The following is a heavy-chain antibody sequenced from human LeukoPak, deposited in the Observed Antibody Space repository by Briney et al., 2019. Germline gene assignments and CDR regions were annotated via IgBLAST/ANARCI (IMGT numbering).Heavy chain of an antibody. CDR1: GFTLSNAW. Sequence: PGGSLRLSCAASGFTLSNAWMSWVRQAPGKGLEWISGISGSGASTYYADSVTGRFTISRDNSRNTLYLQMNSLRGDDTAVYYCAKDVGKWESLHFFDYWGQGTLVTVSS. CDR3: AKDVGKWESLHFFDY. CDR2: ISGSGAST. V-gene: IGHV3-23*01. D-gene: IGHD1-26*01. J-gene: IGHJ4*02.